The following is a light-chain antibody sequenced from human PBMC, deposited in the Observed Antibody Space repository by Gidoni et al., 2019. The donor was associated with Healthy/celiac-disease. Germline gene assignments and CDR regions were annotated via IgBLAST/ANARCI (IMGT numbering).Light chain of an antibody. CDR2: GAS. CDR3: QQYGSSRT. V-gene: IGKV3-20*01. Sequence: ELVLTQSPGTLSLSSGERATLSCRARQCVSCSYLAWYQQKPGQAPRLHIYGASSRATGIPYRFSGSGSGTDFTLTSSRLEAEEFAVYYWQQYGSSRTFGQGTKVEIK. J-gene: IGKJ1*01. CDR1: QCVSCSY.